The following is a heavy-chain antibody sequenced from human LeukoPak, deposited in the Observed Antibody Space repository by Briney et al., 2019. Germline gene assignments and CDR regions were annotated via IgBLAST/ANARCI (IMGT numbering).Heavy chain of an antibody. J-gene: IGHJ3*02. Sequence: LGESLKISCEGHGYSFAKFWIACVRQMPGKGLEWMGIIYPGDSDTRYSPSFQGQVTISADKSISTAYLQWSSLKASDTAMYYCARQEYYYDSSGYSDAFDIWGQGTMVTVSS. CDR3: ARQEYYYDSSGYSDAFDI. D-gene: IGHD3-22*01. CDR2: IYPGDSDT. CDR1: GYSFAKFW. V-gene: IGHV5-51*01.